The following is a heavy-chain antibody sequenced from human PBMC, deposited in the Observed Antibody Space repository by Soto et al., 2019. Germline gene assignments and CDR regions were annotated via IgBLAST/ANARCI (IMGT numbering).Heavy chain of an antibody. Sequence: QVQLVESEGGVVQPGRSLRLSCTASGFTFSTYGMHWVRQAPGKGLEWVTVISYDGNVAYYADSVKGRFTSSRDNSKNTLYLPMNSLRTEDPAVYYCAKEGPITNWYFDYWGQGTRVTVSS. V-gene: IGHV3-30*18. J-gene: IGHJ4*02. CDR2: ISYDGNVA. D-gene: IGHD1-1*01. CDR1: GFTFSTYG. CDR3: AKEGPITNWYFDY.